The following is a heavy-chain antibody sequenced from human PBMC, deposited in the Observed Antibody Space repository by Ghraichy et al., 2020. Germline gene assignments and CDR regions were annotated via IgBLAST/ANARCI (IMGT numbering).Heavy chain of an antibody. V-gene: IGHV4-39*01. CDR2: VFYSGST. CDR1: GDSISSGSFF. D-gene: IGHD2-15*01. CDR3: ARQPAATMREFAFDY. J-gene: IGHJ4*02. Sequence: GSLRLSCTVSGDSISSGSFFWGWIRQPPGKGLDWIGSVFYSGSTYYNPFLKSRVTISVDTSKNQFSLKLSSVTAAETAVYWCARQPAATMREFAFDYWGQGTLVTVSS.